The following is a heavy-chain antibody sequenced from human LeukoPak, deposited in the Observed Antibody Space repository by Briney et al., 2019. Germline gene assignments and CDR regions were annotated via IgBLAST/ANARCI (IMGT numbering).Heavy chain of an antibody. CDR3: ARHLSGYSYGVDY. J-gene: IGHJ4*02. V-gene: IGHV3-21*01. D-gene: IGHD5-18*01. Sequence: GGSLSLSCAASGFTFSSYSMNWVRQAPGKGLEWVSSISSSSSYIYYADSVKGRFTISRDNAKNSLYLQMNSLRAEDTAVYYCARHLSGYSYGVDYWGQGTLVTVSS. CDR2: ISSSSSYI. CDR1: GFTFSSYS.